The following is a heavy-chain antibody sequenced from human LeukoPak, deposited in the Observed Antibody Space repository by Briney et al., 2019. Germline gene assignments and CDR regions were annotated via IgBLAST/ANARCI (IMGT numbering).Heavy chain of an antibody. D-gene: IGHD3-10*01. CDR3: ARETPTVVRGGGGNYYYYYGMDV. CDR2: IYYSGST. CDR1: GGSISSGGYY. J-gene: IGHJ6*02. V-gene: IGHV4-31*03. Sequence: SETLSLTCTVSGGSISSGGYYWSWLRQHPGTGLEWIGYIYYSGSTYYNPSLKSRVTISVDTSKNQFSLKLSSVTAADTAVYYCARETPTVVRGGGGNYYYYYGMDVWGQGTTVTVSS.